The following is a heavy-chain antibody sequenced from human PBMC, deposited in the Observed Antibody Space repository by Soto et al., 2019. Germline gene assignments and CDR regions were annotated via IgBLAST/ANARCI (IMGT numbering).Heavy chain of an antibody. CDR2: ISGSSGYI. CDR1: GFTFSGYS. J-gene: IGHJ4*02. CDR3: ARPISVGANDY. Sequence: EVQVVESGGGLVKPGGSLRLSCAASGFTFSGYSMNWVRQAPGKGLEWVSSISGSSGYIYYADSVKGRFTISRDNAKNSLYLQMNSLRVEGTAVYYCARPISVGANDYWGQGTLVTVSS. D-gene: IGHD1-26*01. V-gene: IGHV3-21*01.